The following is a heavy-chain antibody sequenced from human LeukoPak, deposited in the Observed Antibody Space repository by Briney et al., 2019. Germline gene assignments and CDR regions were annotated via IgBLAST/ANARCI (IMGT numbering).Heavy chain of an antibody. D-gene: IGHD3-22*01. Sequence: ARGSLRLSCAASGFTFSSYAMSWVRQAPGKGLEWVSAISGSGGSTYYADSVKGRFTISRDNSKNTLYLQMNSLRAEDTAVYYCAKDLSTYYDSSGYVFVFQHWGQGTLVTVSS. CDR3: AKDLSTYYDSSGYVFVFQH. CDR1: GFTFSSYA. V-gene: IGHV3-23*01. J-gene: IGHJ1*01. CDR2: ISGSGGST.